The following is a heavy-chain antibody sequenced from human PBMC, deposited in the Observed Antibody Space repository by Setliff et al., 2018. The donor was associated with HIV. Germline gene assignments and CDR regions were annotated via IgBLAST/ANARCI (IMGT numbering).Heavy chain of an antibody. CDR2: VHHSGYT. CDR1: GGSFSGSY. CDR3: ARLGRTVTTYWFDP. Sequence: PSETLSLTCAVYGGSFSGSYWSWIRQSPEKGLEWIGEVHHSGYTNFNPSLKSRVTISVDTSKNQFSLNLTSVTAADTAVYYCARLGRTVTTYWFDPWGQGTLVTVSS. D-gene: IGHD4-17*01. V-gene: IGHV4-34*01. J-gene: IGHJ5*02.